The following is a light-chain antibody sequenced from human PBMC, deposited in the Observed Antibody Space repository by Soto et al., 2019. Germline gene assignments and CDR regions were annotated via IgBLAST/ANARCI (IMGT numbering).Light chain of an antibody. V-gene: IGKV3-15*01. J-gene: IGKJ5*01. CDR1: QSVSGN. Sequence: EVVMTQSPDTLSVSPWETATLSCRASQSVSGNLAWYQQKLGQAPRLLIYGASARATGISARFSGSGSGTEFTLTISSLQSEDFAIYYCQQRSNWPITFGQGTRLEIK. CDR2: GAS. CDR3: QQRSNWPIT.